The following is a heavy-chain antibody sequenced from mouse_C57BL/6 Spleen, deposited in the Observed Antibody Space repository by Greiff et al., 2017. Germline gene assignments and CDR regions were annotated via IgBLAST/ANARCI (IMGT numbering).Heavy chain of an antibody. CDR1: GYTFTDYE. V-gene: IGHV1-15*01. CDR2: IDPETGGT. J-gene: IGHJ1*03. Sequence: VQRVESGAELVRPGASVTLSCKASGYTFTDYEMHWVKQTPVHGLEWIGAIDPETGGTAYNQKFKGKAILTADKSSSTAYMELRSLTSEDSAVYYCDGYYGYFDVWGTGTTVTVSS. D-gene: IGHD2-3*01. CDR3: DGYYGYFDV.